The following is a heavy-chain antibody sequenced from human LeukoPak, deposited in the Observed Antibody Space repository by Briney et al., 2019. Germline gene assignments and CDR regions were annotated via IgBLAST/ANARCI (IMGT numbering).Heavy chain of an antibody. CDR1: GYTFTSYG. J-gene: IGHJ3*02. CDR3: ARDRITYYYDSSGTDAFDI. V-gene: IGHV1-18*01. D-gene: IGHD3-22*01. Sequence: ASVKVSCTASGYTFTSYGISWVRQAPGQGLEWMGWISAYNGNTNYAQKLQGRVTMTTDTSTITAYMELRSLRSDDTAVYYCARDRITYYYDSSGTDAFDIWGQGTMVTVSS. CDR2: ISAYNGNT.